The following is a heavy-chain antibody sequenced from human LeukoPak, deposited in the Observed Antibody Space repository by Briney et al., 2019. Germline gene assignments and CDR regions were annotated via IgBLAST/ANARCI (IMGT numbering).Heavy chain of an antibody. CDR1: GFTFSSYW. V-gene: IGHV3-74*01. D-gene: IGHD3-3*01. CDR2: INSDGSST. Sequence: GGSLRLSCAASGFTFSSYWMHWVRQAPGKGLVWVSRINSDGSSTSYADSVKGRFTISRDNAKNSLYLQMNSLRAEDTAVYYWARGSIGVACIFDYWGQGTLVTVSS. CDR3: ARGSIGVACIFDY. J-gene: IGHJ4*02.